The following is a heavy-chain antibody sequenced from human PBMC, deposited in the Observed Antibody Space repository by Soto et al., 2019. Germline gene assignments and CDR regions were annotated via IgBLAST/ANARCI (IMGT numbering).Heavy chain of an antibody. J-gene: IGHJ6*02. CDR3: ARDLRSRGWYWDGYYYGMDV. V-gene: IGHV3-33*01. Sequence: QVQLVESGGGVVQPGRSLRLSCAASGFTFSSYGMHWVRQAPGKGLEWVAVIWYDGSNKYYADSVKGRFTTSRDNSKNTLYLQMNSLRAEDTAVYYCARDLRSRGWYWDGYYYGMDVWGQGTTVTVSS. D-gene: IGHD6-19*01. CDR1: GFTFSSYG. CDR2: IWYDGSNK.